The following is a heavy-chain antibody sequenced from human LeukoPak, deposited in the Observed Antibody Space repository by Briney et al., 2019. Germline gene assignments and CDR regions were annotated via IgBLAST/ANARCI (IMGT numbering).Heavy chain of an antibody. D-gene: IGHD3-10*01. CDR2: ISSSSTYI. CDR3: ARVREAAAFDY. Sequence: GGSLRLSCEASGFTFNNYVMTWVRQAPGKGLEWVSSISSSSTYIYYADSVKGRFTISRDNAKNSLYLQMNSLRAEDTAVYYCARVREAAAFDYWGQETLVTVSS. CDR1: GFTFNNYV. V-gene: IGHV3-21*01. J-gene: IGHJ4*02.